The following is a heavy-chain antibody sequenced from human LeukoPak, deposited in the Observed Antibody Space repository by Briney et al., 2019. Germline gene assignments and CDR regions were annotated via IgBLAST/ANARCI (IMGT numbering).Heavy chain of an antibody. Sequence: SVKVSCKASGGTFISYAISWVRQAPGQGLEWMGGIIPIFGTANYAQKFQGRVTITADESTSTAYMELSSLRSEDTAVYYCARVGYCSSTSCYTVGDYYYYGMDVWGQGTTVTVSS. D-gene: IGHD2-2*02. V-gene: IGHV1-69*01. CDR3: ARVGYCSSTSCYTVGDYYYYGMDV. J-gene: IGHJ6*02. CDR1: GGTFISYA. CDR2: IIPIFGTA.